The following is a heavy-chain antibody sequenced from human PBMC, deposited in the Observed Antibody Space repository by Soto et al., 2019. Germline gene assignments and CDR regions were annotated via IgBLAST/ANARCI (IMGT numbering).Heavy chain of an antibody. CDR1: GFTFSIYA. CDR3: VKGEYYSDSSGYYAFDY. V-gene: IGHV3-64D*06. CDR2: ISTNGGST. J-gene: IGHJ4*02. D-gene: IGHD3-22*01. Sequence: GGSLRLSCSASGFTFSIYAMHWVRQAPGKGLEYVSSISTNGGSTHYADSVKGRFTISRDNSKNTQYLQMSSLRADDTAVYYCVKGEYYSDSSGYYAFDYWGQGNLVTVSS.